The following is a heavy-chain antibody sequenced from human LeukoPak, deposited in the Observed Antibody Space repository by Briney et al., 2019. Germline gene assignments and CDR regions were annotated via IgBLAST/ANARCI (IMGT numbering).Heavy chain of an antibody. CDR1: GYTFTGYY. CDR2: INPSGGST. D-gene: IGHD3-22*01. V-gene: IGHV1-46*01. J-gene: IGHJ2*01. Sequence: ASVKVSCKASGYTFTGYYIHWVRQAPGQGLEWMGIINPSGGSTSYAQKFQGRVTMTRDTSTSTVYMELSSLRSEDTAVYYCARGAENSGSPFWYFDLWGRGTLVTVSS. CDR3: ARGAENSGSPFWYFDL.